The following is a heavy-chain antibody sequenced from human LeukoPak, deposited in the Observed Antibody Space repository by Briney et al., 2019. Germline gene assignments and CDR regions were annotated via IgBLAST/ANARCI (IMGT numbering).Heavy chain of an antibody. D-gene: IGHD2-2*01. CDR1: GGSISSYY. Sequence: SETLSLTCTVSGGSISSYYWSWIRQPPGKGLEWIGYIYYSGSTNYNPSLKSRVTISVDMSKNQFSLKLSSVTAADTAVYYCARGFFVGYCSSTSCYVQDAFDIWGQGTMVTVSS. CDR3: ARGFFVGYCSSTSCYVQDAFDI. CDR2: IYYSGST. J-gene: IGHJ3*02. V-gene: IGHV4-59*01.